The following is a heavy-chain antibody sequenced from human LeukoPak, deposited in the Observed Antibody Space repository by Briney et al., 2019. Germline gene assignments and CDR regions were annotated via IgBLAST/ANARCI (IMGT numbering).Heavy chain of an antibody. CDR1: GYTFTSYD. V-gene: IGHV1-8*01. J-gene: IGHJ3*02. Sequence: ASVKVSCKASGYTFTSYDINWVRQATGQGLEWMGWMNPNSGNTGYAQKFQGRVTMTRNTSISTAYMELSRLRSDDTAVYYCASPEGSSTSRLSPGDAFDIWGQGTMVTVSS. CDR2: MNPNSGNT. CDR3: ASPEGSSTSRLSPGDAFDI. D-gene: IGHD2-2*01.